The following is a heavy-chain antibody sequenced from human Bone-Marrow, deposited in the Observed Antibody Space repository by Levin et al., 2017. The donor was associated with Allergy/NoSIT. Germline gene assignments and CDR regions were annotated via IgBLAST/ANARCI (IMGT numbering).Heavy chain of an antibody. CDR2: IIPIFGTA. J-gene: IGHJ4*02. Sequence: KISCKASGGTFSSYAISWVRQAPGQGREWMGGIIPIFGTANYAQKFQGRVTITADESTSTAYMELSSLRSEDTAVYYCARGEMATDYFDYWGQGTLVTVSS. CDR3: ARGEMATDYFDY. D-gene: IGHD5-24*01. CDR1: GGTFSSYA. V-gene: IGHV1-69*01.